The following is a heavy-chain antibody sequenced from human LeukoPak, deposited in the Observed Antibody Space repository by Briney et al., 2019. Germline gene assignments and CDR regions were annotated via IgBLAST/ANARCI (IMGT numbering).Heavy chain of an antibody. J-gene: IGHJ4*02. D-gene: IGHD3-10*01. V-gene: IGHV3-7*03. CDR3: ARMDYYTSGTYTYPDFDY. Sequence: MKQDGSETYYVDSVKGRFTISRDNAKNSLHLQMNSLRAEDAAVFYCARMDYYTSGTYTYPDFDYWGQGTLVTVSS. CDR2: MKQDGSET.